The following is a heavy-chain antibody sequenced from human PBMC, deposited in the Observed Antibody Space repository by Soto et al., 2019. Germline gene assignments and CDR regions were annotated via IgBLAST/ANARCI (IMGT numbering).Heavy chain of an antibody. D-gene: IGHD4-4*01. CDR3: ARPAESTVTTFSGPFDY. V-gene: IGHV5-10-1*01. CDR2: IDPSDSYT. J-gene: IGHJ4*02. Sequence: GESLKISCKGSGYSFTSYWISWVRQMPGKGLEWMGRIDPSDSYTNYSPSFQGHVTISADKSISTAYLQWSSLKASDTAMYYCARPAESTVTTFSGPFDYWGQGTLVTVSS. CDR1: GYSFTSYW.